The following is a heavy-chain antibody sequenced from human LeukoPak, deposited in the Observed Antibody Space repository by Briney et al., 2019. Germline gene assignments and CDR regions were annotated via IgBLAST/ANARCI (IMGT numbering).Heavy chain of an antibody. Sequence: SVKVSCKASGGTFSRNVISWVRQAPGQGLEWMGGIMPIFGTPNYEPKFQGRVTITADESTNTSSMELSSLRSEDTAVYYCASQERLRPAAMGGRYYFQYWGQGTLVTVSA. D-gene: IGHD2-2*01. CDR3: ASQERLRPAAMGGRYYFQY. V-gene: IGHV1-69*01. CDR2: IMPIFGTP. J-gene: IGHJ4*02. CDR1: GGTFSRNV.